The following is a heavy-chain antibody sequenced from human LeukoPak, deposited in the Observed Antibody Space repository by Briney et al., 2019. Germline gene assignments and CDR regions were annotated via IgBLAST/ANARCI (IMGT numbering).Heavy chain of an antibody. CDR1: GSRFSSYN. D-gene: IGHD2-2*02. J-gene: IGHJ3*02. Sequence: GGSLSPSCAVPGSRFSSYNMNWVRQAPGKGLEWVSAFSSGSGYMYYADSVKGRFTISRDNAKNSPYLQMNSLRAEDTAVYYCARVGEYQLLYYAFDIWGQGTMVTVSS. CDR3: ARVGEYQLLYYAFDI. CDR2: FSSGSGYM. V-gene: IGHV3-21*01.